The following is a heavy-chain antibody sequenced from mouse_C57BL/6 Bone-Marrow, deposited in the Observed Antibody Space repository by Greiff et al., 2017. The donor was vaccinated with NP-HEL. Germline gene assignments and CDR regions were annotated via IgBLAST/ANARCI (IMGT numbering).Heavy chain of an antibody. J-gene: IGHJ4*01. CDR2: INPSSGYT. D-gene: IGHD4-1*02. CDR3: ARYRASTGTRAMDY. Sequence: QFQLQQSGAELAKPGASVKLSCKASGYTFTSYWMHWVKQRPGQGLAWLGYINPSSGYTKYNQKFKDTATLTADKSSSTAYMQLSSLTYEDSAVYYCARYRASTGTRAMDYWGQGTSVTVSS. V-gene: IGHV1-7*01. CDR1: GYTFTSYW.